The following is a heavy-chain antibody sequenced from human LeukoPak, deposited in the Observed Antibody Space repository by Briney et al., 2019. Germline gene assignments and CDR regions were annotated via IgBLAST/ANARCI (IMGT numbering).Heavy chain of an antibody. CDR3: ARGGSYDFWSGYYRGNWSDP. D-gene: IGHD3-3*01. CDR1: GYTFTSYD. Sequence: ASVKVSCKASGYTFTSYDINWVRQATGQGLEWMGWMNPNSGDTGYAQKFQGRVTMTRNTSISTAYMELSSLRSEDTAVYYCARGGSYDFWSGYYRGNWSDPWGQGTLVTVSS. V-gene: IGHV1-8*01. J-gene: IGHJ5*02. CDR2: MNPNSGDT.